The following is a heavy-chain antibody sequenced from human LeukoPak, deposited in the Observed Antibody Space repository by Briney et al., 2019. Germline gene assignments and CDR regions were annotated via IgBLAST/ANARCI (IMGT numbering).Heavy chain of an antibody. J-gene: IGHJ6*02. CDR3: ARVVVATIDYYGMDV. CDR2: TYYRSKLYN. CDR1: GDILSSNSAA. Sequence: SQTLSLTCALSGDILSSNSAAWHWIRQSPSRGLEWLVRTYYRSKLYNDYAVSVKSRITINPDTSKNQFSLQLNSVTPEDTAVYYCARVVVATIDYYGMDVWGQGTTVTVSS. V-gene: IGHV6-1*01. D-gene: IGHD5-12*01.